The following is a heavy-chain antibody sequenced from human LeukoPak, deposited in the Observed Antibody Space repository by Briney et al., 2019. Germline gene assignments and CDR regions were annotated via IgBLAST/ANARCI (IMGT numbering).Heavy chain of an antibody. CDR3: ASSYCSGGSCYAFDY. Sequence: PGGSLRLSCAASGFTFSSYSMNWVRQAPGKGLEWVSCISKSSSYIDYAGSVKGRFTISRDNAKNPLYLQMNSLRAEDTAVYYCASSYCSGGSCYAFDYWGQGTLVTVSS. J-gene: IGHJ4*02. CDR2: ISKSSSYI. CDR1: GFTFSSYS. D-gene: IGHD2-15*01. V-gene: IGHV3-21*01.